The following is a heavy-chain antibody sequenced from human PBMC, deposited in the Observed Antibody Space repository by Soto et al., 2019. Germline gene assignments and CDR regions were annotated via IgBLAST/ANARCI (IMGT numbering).Heavy chain of an antibody. CDR3: AKNSSSDWLDS. J-gene: IGHJ5*01. Sequence: VQLVQSGAELKMPGASVKVSCKTSGYIFSNYGLTWGRRAPGQGLGWMGWISIYVSYSHSSPRFHDRLIMTTDTTTTTAFMELRNLRIDDTAVYFCAKNSSSDWLDSWGQGTLITVSS. D-gene: IGHD6-13*01. V-gene: IGHV1-18*01. CDR1: GYIFSNYG. CDR2: ISIYVSYS.